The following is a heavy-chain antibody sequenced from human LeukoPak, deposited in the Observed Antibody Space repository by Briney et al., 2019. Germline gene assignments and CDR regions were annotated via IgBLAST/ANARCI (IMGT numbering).Heavy chain of an antibody. V-gene: IGHV3-23*01. CDR2: ISGSGGST. J-gene: IGHJ4*02. D-gene: IGHD2-15*01. CDR3: AKDDIVVVVAASFPDY. CDR1: GFTFSSYA. Sequence: SGGPLRLSCAASGFTFSSYAMSWVRQAPGKGLEWVSAISGSGGSTYYADSVKGRFTISRDNSKNTLYLQMNSLRAEDTAVYYCAKDDIVVVVAASFPDYWGQGTLVTVSS.